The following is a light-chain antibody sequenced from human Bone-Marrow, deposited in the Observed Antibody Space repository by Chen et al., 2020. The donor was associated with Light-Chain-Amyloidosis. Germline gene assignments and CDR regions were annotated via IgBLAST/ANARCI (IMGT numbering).Light chain of an antibody. J-gene: IGKJ4*01. CDR3: QQYGTSPLT. Sequence: EIVLTQSPGTLSLSPGEGANLSCRASQTISSNYLTWYQQKFGQAPRLLIYGSSSRATGIPDRFTGSGCGTGLTLTINRLEPEEFAMYYWQQYGTSPLTFGGGTKVEIK. CDR1: QTISSNY. V-gene: IGKV3-20*01. CDR2: GSS.